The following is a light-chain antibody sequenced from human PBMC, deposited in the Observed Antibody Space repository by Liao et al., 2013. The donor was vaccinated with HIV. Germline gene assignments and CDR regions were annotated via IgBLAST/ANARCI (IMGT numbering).Light chain of an antibody. V-gene: IGLV3-25*01. CDR2: KNI. CDR1: ALPEQY. Sequence: SYDLIQPPSVSMSPGQTARITCSGDALPEQYAYWYQQKPGQAPVLMIYKNIERPSGIPERFSGSSSGTTVTLTISGVQAEDEADYYCQSADSTGTYVIFGGGTKLTVL. J-gene: IGLJ2*01. CDR3: QSADSTGTYVI.